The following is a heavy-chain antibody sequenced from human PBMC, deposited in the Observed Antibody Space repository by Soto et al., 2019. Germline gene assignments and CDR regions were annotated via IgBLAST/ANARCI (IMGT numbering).Heavy chain of an antibody. CDR2: INPTSGAT. J-gene: IGHJ4*02. D-gene: IGHD5-18*01. Sequence: QVQLVQSGAEVKEPGASVKVSCQASGYSLTAPYIHWVRQAPGLGFEWMGWINPTSGATKFAQKFQGRVTSTRDTSIGTAYMELSRLTSDDTAVYYCLIGGYNCACDYWGQGTLVTVSS. V-gene: IGHV1-2*02. CDR3: LIGGYNCACDY. CDR1: GYSLTAPY.